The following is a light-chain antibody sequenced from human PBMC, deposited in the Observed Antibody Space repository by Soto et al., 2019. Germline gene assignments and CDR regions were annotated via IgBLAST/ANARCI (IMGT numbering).Light chain of an antibody. J-gene: IGLJ1*01. CDR3: QSHASNQQGV. CDR2: GNT. CDR1: TSNIGAGYD. Sequence: QSVLTQPPSVSGAPGQRVTISCTGSTSNIGAGYDVQWYQQLPGTAPKLLIFGNTNRPSGVPDRFSGSKSGTSASLAITGLQAEDEADYYCQSHASNQQGVFGTGTKLTVL. V-gene: IGLV1-40*01.